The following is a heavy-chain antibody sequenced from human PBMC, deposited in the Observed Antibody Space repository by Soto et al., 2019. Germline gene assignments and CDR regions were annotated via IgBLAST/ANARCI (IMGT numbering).Heavy chain of an antibody. CDR2: INPNSGGT. V-gene: IGHV1-2*04. CDR3: ARDHLPSIAVAGTLQNWFDP. Sequence: ASVKVSCKASGYTFTGYYMHWVRQAPGQGLEWMGWINPNSGGTNYAQKFQGWVTMTRDTSISTAYMELSRLRSDDTAVYYCARDHLPSIAVAGTLQNWFDPWGQGTLVTVSS. D-gene: IGHD6-19*01. CDR1: GYTFTGYY. J-gene: IGHJ5*02.